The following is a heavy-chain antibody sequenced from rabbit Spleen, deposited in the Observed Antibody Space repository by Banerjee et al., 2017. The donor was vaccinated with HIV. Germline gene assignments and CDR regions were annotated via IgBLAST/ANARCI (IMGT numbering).Heavy chain of an antibody. CDR1: GFSFSSNY. D-gene: IGHD4-2*01. CDR2: IYNGDATT. V-gene: IGHV1S47*01. J-gene: IGHJ4*01. CDR3: ARDAAGREDFNL. Sequence: EESGGDLVKPGASLTLTCTASGFSFSSNYWICWVRQAPGKGPEWIACIYNGDATTYYASWVNGRFTISRSTSLNTVTLQMTSLTAADTATYFCARDAAGREDFNLWGQGTLVTVS.